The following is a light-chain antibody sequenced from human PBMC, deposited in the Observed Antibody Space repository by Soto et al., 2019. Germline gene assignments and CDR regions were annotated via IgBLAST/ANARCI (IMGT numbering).Light chain of an antibody. J-gene: IGKJ5*01. CDR3: QQYESLPPT. V-gene: IGKV1-33*01. CDR2: DAS. CDR1: QDISNY. Sequence: DIQMTQSPSSLSASVGDRVTITCQASQDISNYLNWYQQKPGKGPELLIYDASNLETGVPSRFSGRGSGTDFTFTINSLQPEDFATYYCQQYESLPPTFGQGTRLEIK.